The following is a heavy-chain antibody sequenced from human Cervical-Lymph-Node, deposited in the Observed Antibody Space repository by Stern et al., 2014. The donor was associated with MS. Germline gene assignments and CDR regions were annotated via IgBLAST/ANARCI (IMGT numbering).Heavy chain of an antibody. CDR3: AHLTTATALDY. J-gene: IGHJ4*02. CDR1: GFSLSTSGVG. CDR2: IYWDDDK. Sequence: QITLKESGPTLVKPTQTLTLTCTFSGFSLSTSGVGVGWIRQPPGKALEWLALIYWDDDKRYSPSLESRLTITKETSKNLVFLTMTNMDPVDTATYYCAHLTTATALDYWGQGTLVTVSS. D-gene: IGHD1-1*01. V-gene: IGHV2-5*02.